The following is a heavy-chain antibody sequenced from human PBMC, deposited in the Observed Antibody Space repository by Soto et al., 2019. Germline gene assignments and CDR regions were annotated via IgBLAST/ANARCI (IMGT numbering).Heavy chain of an antibody. CDR3: ARAPSCNWFDP. CDR2: IYHSGST. Sequence: QLQLQESGSGLVKPSQTLSLTCAVSGGSISSGGYSWRWIRQPPGKGLEWIGYIYHSGSTYYNPCLKSRVTISVDRSKNQFSQKLSSVTAADTAVYYGARAPSCNWFDPWGQGTLVTVSS. J-gene: IGHJ5*02. CDR1: GGSISSGGYS. V-gene: IGHV4-30-2*01.